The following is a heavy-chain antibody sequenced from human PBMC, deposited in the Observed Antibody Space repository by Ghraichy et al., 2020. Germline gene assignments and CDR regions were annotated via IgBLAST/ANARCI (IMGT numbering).Heavy chain of an antibody. Sequence: GGSLRLSCAASGFTFDEYAMHWVRQAPGKGLEWVSVINWNRGNIEYADSVKGRFTISRDNAKNFLYLQMNSLRAEDTALYYCAKEKHESGPRRRENYYLDVWGKGTTVTVSS. J-gene: IGHJ6*03. CDR3: AKEKHESGPRRRENYYLDV. CDR2: INWNRGNI. CDR1: GFTFDEYA. V-gene: IGHV3-9*01. D-gene: IGHD3-3*01.